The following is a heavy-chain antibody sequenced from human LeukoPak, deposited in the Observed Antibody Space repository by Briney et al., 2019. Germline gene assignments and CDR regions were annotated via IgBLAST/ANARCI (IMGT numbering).Heavy chain of an antibody. Sequence: GESLKISCKGSGYKFSSYWIGWVRQMPGKGLEWMGIIYPGDSDTRYSPSFQGQVTISADKSISTAYLQWSSLKASDTAMYYYARQVATGSYSLDYWGQGTLVTVSS. J-gene: IGHJ4*02. CDR1: GYKFSSYW. V-gene: IGHV5-51*01. CDR3: ARQVATGSYSLDY. CDR2: IYPGDSDT. D-gene: IGHD1-26*01.